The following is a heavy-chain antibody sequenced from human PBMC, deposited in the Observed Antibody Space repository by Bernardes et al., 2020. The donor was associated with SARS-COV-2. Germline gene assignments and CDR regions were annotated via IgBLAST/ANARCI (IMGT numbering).Heavy chain of an antibody. V-gene: IGHV4-39*01. J-gene: IGHJ4*02. D-gene: IGHD3-22*01. CDR3: ARGGDYYDNSGYHDS. Sequence: SETLSLTCTVSGASTSGRTSYWGWIRQPPGKGLEWIGSIYYSGSTYYSPSLKSRVTISVDTSKNQFFLNLSSVTAADTAVYFCARGGDYYDNSGYHDSWGQGTLVTVSS. CDR2: IYYSGST. CDR1: GASTSGRTSY.